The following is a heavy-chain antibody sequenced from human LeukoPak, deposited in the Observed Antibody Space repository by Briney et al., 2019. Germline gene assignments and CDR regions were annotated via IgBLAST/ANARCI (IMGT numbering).Heavy chain of an antibody. V-gene: IGHV1-18*01. CDR1: GYTFTSYG. CDR3: AISRRRGSRGAFDI. Sequence: GASVKVSCKASGYTFTSYGISWVRQAPGQGLEWMGWISAYNGNTNYAQKLQGRVTMTTDTSTSTAYMELRSLRSDDTAVYYCAISRRRGSRGAFDIWGQGTMVTVSS. D-gene: IGHD1-26*01. CDR2: ISAYNGNT. J-gene: IGHJ3*02.